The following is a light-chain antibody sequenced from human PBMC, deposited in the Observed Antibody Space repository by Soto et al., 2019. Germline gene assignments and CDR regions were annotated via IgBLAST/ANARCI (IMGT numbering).Light chain of an antibody. CDR1: QGISSW. V-gene: IGKV1-12*01. CDR3: QQADTFPLT. Sequence: DLQMTQSPSSVSASVGDRVTITCRASQGISSWVAWYQQKPGKAPNLLIYAASSLQSGVPSRFSGSGSGTEFTLTTSSLQPEDFATYYCQQADTFPLTFGGGTKVEI. CDR2: AAS. J-gene: IGKJ4*01.